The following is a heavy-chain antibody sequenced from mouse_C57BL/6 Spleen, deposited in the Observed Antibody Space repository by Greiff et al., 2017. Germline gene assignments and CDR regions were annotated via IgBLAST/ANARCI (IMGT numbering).Heavy chain of an antibody. CDR1: GYTFTEYT. CDR2: FYPGSGSI. Sequence: QVQLQQSGAELVKPGASVKLSCKASGYTFTEYTIHWVKQRSGQGLEWIGWFYPGSGSIKYNEKFKDKATLTAAQSSSTVYLELSRLKSEDSAVYFCARHGHYYGSSYEIDAMDYWGQGTSVTVSS. V-gene: IGHV1-62-2*01. CDR3: ARHGHYYGSSYEIDAMDY. J-gene: IGHJ4*01. D-gene: IGHD1-1*01.